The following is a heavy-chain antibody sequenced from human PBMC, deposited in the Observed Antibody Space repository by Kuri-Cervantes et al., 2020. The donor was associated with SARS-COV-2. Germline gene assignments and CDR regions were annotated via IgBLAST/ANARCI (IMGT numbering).Heavy chain of an antibody. Sequence: SVKVSCKASGYTFTSYGISWVRQAPGQGLEWMGGIIPIFGTANYAQKFQGRVTITADESTSTAYMERSSLRSEDTAVYYCARGVVGYCSSTSCQGRWFDPWGQGTLVTVSS. CDR1: GYTFTSYG. CDR2: IIPIFGTA. V-gene: IGHV1-69*13. CDR3: ARGVVGYCSSTSCQGRWFDP. D-gene: IGHD2-2*01. J-gene: IGHJ5*02.